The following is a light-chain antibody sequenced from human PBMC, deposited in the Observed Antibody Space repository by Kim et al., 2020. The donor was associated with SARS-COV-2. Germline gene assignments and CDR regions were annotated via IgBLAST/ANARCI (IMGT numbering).Light chain of an antibody. J-gene: IGLJ2*01. V-gene: IGLV3-19*01. CDR2: GKN. Sequence: ALGQTVRITCQGDSLRSYDASWYRQKPGQAPVLVIYGKNNRPSGIPDRFSGSSSGNTASLTITGAQAEDEADYYCNSRDSSGNHLVFGGGTQLTVL. CDR3: NSRDSSGNHLV. CDR1: SLRSYD.